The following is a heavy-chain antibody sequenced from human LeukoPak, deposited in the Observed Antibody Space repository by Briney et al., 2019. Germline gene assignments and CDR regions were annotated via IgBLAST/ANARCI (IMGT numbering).Heavy chain of an antibody. CDR1: GFTFSSYE. Sequence: GGSLRLSCAASGFTFSSYEMNWVRQAPGKGLEWVSYISSSGSTIYYADPVKGRFTISRDNAKNSLYLQMNSLRAEDTAVYYCAREHDYGDLYFDYWGQGTLVTVSS. D-gene: IGHD4-17*01. CDR3: AREHDYGDLYFDY. V-gene: IGHV3-48*03. CDR2: ISSSGSTI. J-gene: IGHJ4*02.